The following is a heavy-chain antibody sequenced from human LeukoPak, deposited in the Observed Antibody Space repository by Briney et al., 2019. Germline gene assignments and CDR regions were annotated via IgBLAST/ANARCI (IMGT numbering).Heavy chain of an antibody. CDR1: GGTFSSYA. D-gene: IGHD2-2*01. Sequence: ASVKVSCKASGGTFSSYAISWVRQAPGQGLEWMGGIIPIFGTANYAQKFQGRVTITADESTSTAYMELSSLRSDDTAVYYCARDIVVVPAAIAQGSYYYYYGMDVWGQGTTVTVSS. CDR3: ARDIVVVPAAIAQGSYYYYYGMDV. V-gene: IGHV1-69*13. J-gene: IGHJ6*02. CDR2: IIPIFGTA.